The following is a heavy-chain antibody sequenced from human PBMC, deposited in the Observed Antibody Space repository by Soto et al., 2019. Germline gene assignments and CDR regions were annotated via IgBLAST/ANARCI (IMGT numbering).Heavy chain of an antibody. Sequence: QVQLVESGGGVVQPGRSLRLSCAASGFTFSSYGMHWVRQAPGKGLEWVAVISYDGSNKYHADSVKGRFTISRDNSKNTLYLQMNRLRAEDTAVYYCAKVGGSNYRYYYGMDVWGQGTTVTVSS. CDR3: AKVGGSNYRYYYGMDV. CDR2: ISYDGSNK. J-gene: IGHJ6*02. D-gene: IGHD1-26*01. V-gene: IGHV3-30*18. CDR1: GFTFSSYG.